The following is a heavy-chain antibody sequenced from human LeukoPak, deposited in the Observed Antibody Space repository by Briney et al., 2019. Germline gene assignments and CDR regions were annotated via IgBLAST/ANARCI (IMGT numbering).Heavy chain of an antibody. J-gene: IGHJ4*02. D-gene: IGHD3-10*01. CDR2: FYYGGST. CDR1: GGSINSRSYY. V-gene: IGHV4-39*01. Sequence: SETLSLTCTVSGGSINSRSYYWCWIRQPPGKGLEWIGSFYYGGSTYYNPSLKSRVTILVDTSENQFSLRLSSVTAADTAVYFCARLGDYDSGSGGYWGQGTLVTVSS. CDR3: ARLGDYDSGSGGY.